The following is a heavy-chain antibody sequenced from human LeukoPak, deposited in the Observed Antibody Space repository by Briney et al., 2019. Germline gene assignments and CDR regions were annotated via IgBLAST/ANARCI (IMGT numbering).Heavy chain of an antibody. Sequence: PSETLSLTCTVSGGSISSSSYYWGWIRQPPGKGLEWIGSIYYSGSTYYNPSLKSRVTISVDTSKNQFSLKLSSVTAADTAVYYCARGRSRRITMIDLDIWGQGTMVTVSS. D-gene: IGHD3-22*01. V-gene: IGHV4-39*01. CDR1: GGSISSSSYY. CDR3: ARGRSRRITMIDLDI. CDR2: IYYSGST. J-gene: IGHJ3*02.